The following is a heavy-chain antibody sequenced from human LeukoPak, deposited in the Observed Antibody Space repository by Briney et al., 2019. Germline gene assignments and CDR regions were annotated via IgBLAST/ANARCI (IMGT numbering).Heavy chain of an antibody. CDR2: INPSTGGR. D-gene: IGHD6-6*01. Sequence: ASVKVSCKASGYTFSDYYLHWVRQAPGQGLEWMGRINPSTGGRRYAQKFEGRVTMTRDTSIGTAYMDLSRLTSDDTAFYFCARGSYKQLAPNWFGPWGQGTLVTVSS. CDR3: ARGSYKQLAPNWFGP. CDR1: GYTFSDYY. J-gene: IGHJ5*02. V-gene: IGHV1-2*02.